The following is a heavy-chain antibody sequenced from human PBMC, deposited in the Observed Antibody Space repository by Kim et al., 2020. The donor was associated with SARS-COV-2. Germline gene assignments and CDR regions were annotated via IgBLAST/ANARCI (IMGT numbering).Heavy chain of an antibody. D-gene: IGHD3-10*01. CDR1: GYTFTSYG. CDR3: ARGFFTMVRGLGSWFDP. Sequence: ASVKVSCKASGYTFTSYGISWVRQAPGQGLEWMGWISAYNGNTNYAQKLQGRVTMTTDTSTSTAYMELRSLRSDDTAVYYCARGFFTMVRGLGSWFDPWGQGTLVTVSS. CDR2: ISAYNGNT. J-gene: IGHJ5*02. V-gene: IGHV1-18*01.